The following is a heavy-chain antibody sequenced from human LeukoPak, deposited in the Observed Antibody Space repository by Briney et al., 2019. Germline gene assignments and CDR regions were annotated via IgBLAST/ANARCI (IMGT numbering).Heavy chain of an antibody. CDR1: GYTFTSYG. J-gene: IGHJ4*02. D-gene: IGHD6-13*01. V-gene: IGHV1-18*01. Sequence: ASVKVSCTASGYTFTSYGISWVRQAPGQGLEWMGWISAYNGSTNYAQKLQGRVTMTTDTSTSTAYMELRSLRSDDTAVYYCARDGGVEQQLPLIYWGQGTLVTVSS. CDR3: ARDGGVEQQLPLIY. CDR2: ISAYNGST.